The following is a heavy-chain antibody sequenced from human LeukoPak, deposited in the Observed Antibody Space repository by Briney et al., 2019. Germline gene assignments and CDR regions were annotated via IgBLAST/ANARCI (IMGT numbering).Heavy chain of an antibody. Sequence: PGGSLRLSCAASGFSFRTFWMHWLRQVPGKGLEWVSRIKGDGSSTTYADSVKGRFTISRDNAKNSLYLQMNSLRAEDTAVYYCARDSSYYGSGSFSDWGQGTLVTVSS. V-gene: IGHV3-74*01. J-gene: IGHJ4*02. CDR3: ARDSSYYGSGSFSD. CDR2: IKGDGSST. CDR1: GFSFRTFW. D-gene: IGHD3-10*01.